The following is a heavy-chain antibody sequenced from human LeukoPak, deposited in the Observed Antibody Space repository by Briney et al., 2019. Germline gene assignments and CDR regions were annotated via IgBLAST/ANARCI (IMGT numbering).Heavy chain of an antibody. Sequence: AGSLRRSCAASGFTFSSYWMHWVRQAPGKGLVWVSRINSDGSSTSYADSVKGRFTISRDNAKNTLYLQMNSLRAEDTAVYYCARGGGYSYGTVDYWGQGTLVTVSS. J-gene: IGHJ4*02. D-gene: IGHD5-18*01. V-gene: IGHV3-74*01. CDR3: ARGGGYSYGTVDY. CDR2: INSDGSST. CDR1: GFTFSSYW.